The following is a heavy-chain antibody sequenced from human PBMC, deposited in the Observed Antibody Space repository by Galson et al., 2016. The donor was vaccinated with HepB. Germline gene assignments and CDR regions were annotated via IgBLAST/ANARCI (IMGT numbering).Heavy chain of an antibody. D-gene: IGHD1-26*01. J-gene: IGHJ4*02. CDR3: ATRRIVGATDGS. V-gene: IGHV3-53*01. Sequence: SLRLSCAASGFTVGNNFMSWVRQAPGKGLEWVSLIYSGGTTSYADSVKGRFTISRDNPKNMLYLQMNSLRAEDTAVYYCATRRIVGATDGSWGQGTLVTVSS. CDR1: GFTVGNNF. CDR2: IYSGGTT.